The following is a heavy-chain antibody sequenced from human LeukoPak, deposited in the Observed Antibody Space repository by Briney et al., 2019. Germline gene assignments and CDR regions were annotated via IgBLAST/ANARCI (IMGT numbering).Heavy chain of an antibody. J-gene: IGHJ4*02. Sequence: SETLSLTCTVSGGSISSGGYYWSWIRQHPGKGLEWIGYIYYSGSTYYNPSLKSRVTISVDTSKNQFSLKLSSVTAADTAVYYCAREGIAAAGTFYWGQGTLVTVSS. D-gene: IGHD6-13*01. CDR2: IYYSGST. CDR1: GGSISSGGYY. CDR3: AREGIAAAGTFY. V-gene: IGHV4-31*03.